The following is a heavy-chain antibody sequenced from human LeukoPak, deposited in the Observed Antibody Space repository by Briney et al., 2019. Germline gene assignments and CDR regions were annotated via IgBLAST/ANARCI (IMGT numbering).Heavy chain of an antibody. CDR2: ISGSGGST. Sequence: GGSLRLSCAASGFTFSSYAMSWVRQAPGKGLEWVSAISGSGGSTYYADSVKGRFTIARDNSKNTLYLQTNSLRPEDTAVYYCAKAPVTYYYYGMDVWGQGTMVTVSS. V-gene: IGHV3-23*01. CDR1: GFTFSSYA. D-gene: IGHD4-17*01. CDR3: AKAPVTYYYYGMDV. J-gene: IGHJ6*02.